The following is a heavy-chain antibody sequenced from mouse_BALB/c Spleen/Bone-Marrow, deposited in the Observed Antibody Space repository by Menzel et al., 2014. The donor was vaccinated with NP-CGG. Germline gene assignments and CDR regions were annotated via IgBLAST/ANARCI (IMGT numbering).Heavy chain of an antibody. J-gene: IGHJ3*01. Sequence: EVKVVESGGGLVQPGGSMKLSCVASGFTFSDAWMDWVRQAPEKGLEWVAEIRSKANNLATYYAESVKGRFTISRDDSKSSVYLQINSLRAEDTGIYYCMDGNLFAYWGQGTLVTVSA. CDR2: IRSKANNLAT. CDR1: GFTFSDAW. V-gene: IGHV6-6*01. CDR3: MDGNLFAY. D-gene: IGHD2-1*01.